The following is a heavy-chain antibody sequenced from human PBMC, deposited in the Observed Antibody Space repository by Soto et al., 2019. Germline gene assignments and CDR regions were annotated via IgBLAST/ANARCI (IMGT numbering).Heavy chain of an antibody. CDR1: GYTFTSYG. CDR2: ISGYNGNT. CDR3: ARRDDVPVYEYDALDV. V-gene: IGHV1-18*04. J-gene: IGHJ6*02. Sequence: GASVKVSCKASGYTFTSYGITWVRQAPGQGLEWMGWISGYNGNTNYAQKFQGRVTMTTDTSTSTAYMELRSLASDDTAMYYCARRDDVPVYEYDALDVWGQGTTVTVSS. D-gene: IGHD3-16*01.